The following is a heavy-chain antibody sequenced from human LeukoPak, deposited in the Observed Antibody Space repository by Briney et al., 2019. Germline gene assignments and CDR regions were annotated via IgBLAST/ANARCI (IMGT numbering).Heavy chain of an antibody. CDR1: GYSISSGYY. V-gene: IGHV4-38-2*02. D-gene: IGHD1-26*01. CDR2: IYHSGST. J-gene: IGHJ3*02. Sequence: SETLSLTCTVSGYSISSGYYWGWIRQPPGKGLEWIGSIYHSGSTYYNPSLKSRVTISVDTSKNQFSLKLSSVTAADTAVYYCARDAVGATTVVAFDIWGQGTMVTVSS. CDR3: ARDAVGATTVVAFDI.